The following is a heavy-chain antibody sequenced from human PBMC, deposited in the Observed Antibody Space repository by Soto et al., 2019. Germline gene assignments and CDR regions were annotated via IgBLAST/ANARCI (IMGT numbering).Heavy chain of an antibody. CDR3: ARGSNRRLTTPNPY. D-gene: IGHD1-1*01. Sequence: GASVKVSCKASGGTFSIYAISWVRQAPGQGLEWMGGIIPIFGTANYAQKFQGRVTITADESTSTAYMELSSLRSEDTAVYYCARGSNRRLTTPNPYWGQGTLVTVSS. J-gene: IGHJ4*02. V-gene: IGHV1-69*13. CDR2: IIPIFGTA. CDR1: GGTFSIYA.